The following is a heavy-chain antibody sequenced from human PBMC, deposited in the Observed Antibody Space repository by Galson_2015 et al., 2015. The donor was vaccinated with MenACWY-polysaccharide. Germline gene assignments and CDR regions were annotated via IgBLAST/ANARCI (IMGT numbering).Heavy chain of an antibody. J-gene: IGHJ5*02. Sequence: SLRLSCAASGLTFSDYFMTWVRQAPGKGLEWVANIERDGSEKNYVDSVKARFTISRDNAKNSLYLQMDNLRAEDTAVYYCARVGRDHSGSYFHGGFDPWGQGTLVTVSS. V-gene: IGHV3-7*01. CDR3: ARVGRDHSGSYFHGGFDP. CDR1: GLTFSDYF. D-gene: IGHD3-10*01. CDR2: IERDGSEK.